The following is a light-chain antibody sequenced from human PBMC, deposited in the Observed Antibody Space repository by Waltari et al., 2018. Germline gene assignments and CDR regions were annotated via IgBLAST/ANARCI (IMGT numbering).Light chain of an antibody. CDR2: VISDGSH. CDR3: QTGGHGTWV. J-gene: IGLJ3*02. V-gene: IGLV4-69*01. CDR1: SGHSNTV. Sequence: QLVLTQSPSASASLGAPVKLTCTLSSGHSNTVIAWLQPRPEKGPRYLMKVISDGSHNKGDEIPDRFSGSSSGAERYLTISSLQSEDEADYFCQTGGHGTWVFGGGTKLTVL.